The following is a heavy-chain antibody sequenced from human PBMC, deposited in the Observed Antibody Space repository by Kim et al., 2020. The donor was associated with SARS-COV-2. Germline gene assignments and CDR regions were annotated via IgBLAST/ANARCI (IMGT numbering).Heavy chain of an antibody. J-gene: IGHJ5*02. CDR3: ARRSSWYGWFDP. Sequence: RYSPSLKRRLTITMDTSKNQGVLTMTNMDPVDTATYYCARRSSWYGWFDPWGQGTLVTVSS. V-gene: IGHV2-5*01. D-gene: IGHD6-13*01.